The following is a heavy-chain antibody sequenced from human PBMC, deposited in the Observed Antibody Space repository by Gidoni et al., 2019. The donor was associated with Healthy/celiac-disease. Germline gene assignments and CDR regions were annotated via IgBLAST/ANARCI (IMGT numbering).Heavy chain of an antibody. CDR1: GGSFSGYY. V-gene: IGHV4-34*01. CDR3: ARWATYYYDSSGYYVYYYYGMDV. J-gene: IGHJ6*02. D-gene: IGHD3-22*01. CDR2: INHSGST. Sequence: QVQLQQWGAGLLKPSETLSLTCAVYGGSFSGYYWRWIRQPPGKGLEWIGEINHSGSTNYNPSLKSRVTISVDTSKNQFSLKLSSVTAADTAVYYCARWATYYYDSSGYYVYYYYGMDVWGQGTTVTVSS.